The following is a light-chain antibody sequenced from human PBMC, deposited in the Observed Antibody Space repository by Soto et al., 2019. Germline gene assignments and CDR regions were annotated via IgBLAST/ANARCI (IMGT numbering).Light chain of an antibody. CDR1: SSDVGGYNY. J-gene: IGLJ2*01. Sequence: QSALTQPASVSGSPGQSITISCTGSSSDVGGYNYVSWYQQHPGKAPKLMIYEVSNRPSGISNRFSGSKSGNTASLTLSGLQAEDEADYYCSSYTRTSNLAVFGGGTKLTVL. CDR2: EVS. CDR3: SSYTRTSNLAV. V-gene: IGLV2-14*01.